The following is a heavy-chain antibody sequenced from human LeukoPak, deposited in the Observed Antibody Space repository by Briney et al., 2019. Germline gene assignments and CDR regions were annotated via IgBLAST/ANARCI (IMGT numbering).Heavy chain of an antibody. CDR3: ARPLVYCTSGSCFPDY. D-gene: IGHD2-15*01. V-gene: IGHV3-21*06. CDR2: ISSSSTYI. CDR1: GFTFSSYS. J-gene: IGHJ4*02. Sequence: RESLRLSCAASGFTFSSYSMNWVRQAPGKGLEWVSSISSSSTYIYYADSVKGRFTISRDNVKNSLYLKMNSLRVEDTAVYYCARPLVYCTSGSCFPDYWGQGTLVTVSS.